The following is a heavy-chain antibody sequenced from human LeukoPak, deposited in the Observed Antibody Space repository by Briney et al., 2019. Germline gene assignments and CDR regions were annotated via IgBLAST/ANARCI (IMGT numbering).Heavy chain of an antibody. V-gene: IGHV3-30*18. CDR2: ISYDGSNE. J-gene: IGHJ6*02. CDR3: AKDFHSGRYVSDQSGYGMDV. D-gene: IGHD6-19*01. Sequence: GGSLRLSCAASGFTFSSYGMHWVRQAPGKGLEWVAVISYDGSNEYYADSVKGRFTISRDNSKNTLYLQMNSLRAEDTAVYYCAKDFHSGRYVSDQSGYGMDVWGQGTTVTVSS. CDR1: GFTFSSYG.